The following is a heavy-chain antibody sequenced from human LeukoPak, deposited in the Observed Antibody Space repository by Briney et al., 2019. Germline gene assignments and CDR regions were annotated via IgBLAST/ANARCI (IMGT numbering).Heavy chain of an antibody. CDR3: AGNIKNWYYFHY. D-gene: IGHD1-1*01. CDR1: GGSISSYY. Sequence: PSETLSLTCTVSGGSISSYYWSWIRQPPGKGLEWIGYIYYSGSTNYNPFLKSRVTISVDTSKNQFSLKLSSVTAADTAVYYCAGNIKNWYYFHYWGQGTLVTVSS. V-gene: IGHV4-59*08. CDR2: IYYSGST. J-gene: IGHJ4*02.